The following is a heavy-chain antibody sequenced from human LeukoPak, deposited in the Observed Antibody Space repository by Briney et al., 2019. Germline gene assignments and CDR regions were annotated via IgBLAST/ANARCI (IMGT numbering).Heavy chain of an antibody. CDR2: IYYSGNT. D-gene: IGHD1-26*01. CDR3: ARLVAGATDY. J-gene: IGHJ4*02. Sequence: PSETLSLTCTVSGGSISSSSYYWAWIHQPPGKGLEWIGTIYYSGNTYSNPSLKSRVTIPVDTSKNQFSLKLSSVTASDTAVYYCARLVAGATDYWGQGTLVTVSS. CDR1: GGSISSSSYY. V-gene: IGHV4-39*01.